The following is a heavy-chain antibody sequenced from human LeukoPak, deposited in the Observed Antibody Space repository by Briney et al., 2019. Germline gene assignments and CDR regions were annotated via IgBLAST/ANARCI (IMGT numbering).Heavy chain of an antibody. CDR2: ISGSGGST. CDR1: GFTFSSYA. CDR3: AKDRNDYDYVWGSYRYWDCFDY. D-gene: IGHD3-16*02. Sequence: GGSLRLPCAASGFTFSSYAMSWVRQAPGKGLEWVSAISGSGGSTYYADSVKGRFTISRDNSKNTLYLQMNSLRAEDTAVYYCAKDRNDYDYVWGSYRYWDCFDYWGQGTLVTVSS. J-gene: IGHJ4*02. V-gene: IGHV3-23*01.